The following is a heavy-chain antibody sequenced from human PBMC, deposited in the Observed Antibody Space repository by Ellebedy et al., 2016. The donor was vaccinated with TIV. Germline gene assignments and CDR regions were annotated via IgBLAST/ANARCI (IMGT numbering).Heavy chain of an antibody. CDR2: IYYSGST. Sequence: MPSETLSLTCTVSGGSISSGGYYWSWIRQHPGKGLEWIGYIYYSGSTNYNPSLKSRITISVDTSKNQFSLKLSSVTAADTAVYYCARDVSGRGQYGMDVWGQGTTVTVSS. D-gene: IGHD3-3*01. CDR3: ARDVSGRGQYGMDV. J-gene: IGHJ6*02. V-gene: IGHV4-31*03. CDR1: GGSISSGGYY.